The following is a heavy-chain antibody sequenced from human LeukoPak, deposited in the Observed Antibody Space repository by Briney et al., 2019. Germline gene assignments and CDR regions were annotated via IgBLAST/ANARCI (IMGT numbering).Heavy chain of an antibody. CDR1: GGSISSYY. J-gene: IGHJ5*02. CDR3: ARRPQLGISNWFDP. V-gene: IGHV4-59*08. Sequence: SETLSLTCTVSGGSISSYYWSWVRQPPGKWLEWIGYSYYSGITHYNPSLRGRVTLSVDTSNSQLSLKLISVTAADTAVYYCARRPQLGISNWFDPWGQGTLVTVSS. D-gene: IGHD7-27*01. CDR2: SYYSGIT.